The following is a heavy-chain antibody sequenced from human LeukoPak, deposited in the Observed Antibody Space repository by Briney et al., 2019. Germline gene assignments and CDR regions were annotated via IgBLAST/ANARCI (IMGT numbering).Heavy chain of an antibody. V-gene: IGHV3-9*01. D-gene: IGHD1-26*01. CDR1: GFTFDDYA. CDR2: INWNSGSI. CDR3: ARGGGIVGASNRYYYYYMDV. Sequence: QPGGSLRLSCAASGFTFDDYAMHWVRHTPGKGLEWVSGINWNSGSIDYADSVKGRFTISRDNAKNSLYLQMNNLRAGDTALYYCARGGGIVGASNRYYYYYMDVWGKGTTVTISS. J-gene: IGHJ6*03.